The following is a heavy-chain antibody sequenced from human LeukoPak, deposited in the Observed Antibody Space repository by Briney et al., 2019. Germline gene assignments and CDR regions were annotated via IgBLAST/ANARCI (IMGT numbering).Heavy chain of an antibody. V-gene: IGHV3-7*04. CDR3: ARDSSRASGSSNDY. J-gene: IGHJ4*02. CDR2: INEDGSGT. CDR1: GFTFSNYW. D-gene: IGHD3-10*01. Sequence: GGSLRLSCAASGFTFSNYWMTWFRQAPGKGLEWVANINEDGSGTHYVDSVKGRFSISRDNAKNLLNLQMNTLRVEDTAVYFCARDSSRASGSSNDYWGQGTLVTVSS.